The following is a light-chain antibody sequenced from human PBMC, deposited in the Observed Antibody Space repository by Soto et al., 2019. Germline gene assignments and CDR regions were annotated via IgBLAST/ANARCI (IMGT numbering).Light chain of an antibody. J-gene: IGLJ1*01. V-gene: IGLV2-14*01. CDR2: DVS. Sequence: LTKPASGNGADLHSLSIIYNRTSSDVGGYNYVSWYRQHPGKAPKLMIYDVSNRPSGVSNRFSGSKSGNTASLTISGLQAEDEADYYCSSYTSSSTLEVFGTGTKVTVL. CDR1: SSDVGGYNY. CDR3: SSYTSSSTLEV.